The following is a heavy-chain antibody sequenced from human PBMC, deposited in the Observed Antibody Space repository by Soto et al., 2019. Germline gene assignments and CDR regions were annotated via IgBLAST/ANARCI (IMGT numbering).Heavy chain of an antibody. D-gene: IGHD3-16*02. Sequence: GGSLRLSCAASGFTFSSYGMHWVRQAPGKGLEWVAVISCDGSNKYYADSVKGRFTISRDNSKNTLYLQMNSLRAEDTAVYYCAKDRERLRLGELSYIDYWGQGTLVTVSS. J-gene: IGHJ4*02. CDR2: ISCDGSNK. V-gene: IGHV3-30*18. CDR1: GFTFSSYG. CDR3: AKDRERLRLGELSYIDY.